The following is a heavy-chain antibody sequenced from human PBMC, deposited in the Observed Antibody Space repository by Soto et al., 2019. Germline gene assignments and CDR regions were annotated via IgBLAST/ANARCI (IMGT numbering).Heavy chain of an antibody. CDR1: GFTFSSYA. Sequence: GGSLRLSCAASGFTFSSYAMSWVRQAPGKGLEWVSLISWDGGSTYYADSVKGRFTISRDKSKNSRYLQMNSLRTEDTALYYCAKEMFLGAGAFDIWGQGTMVTVSS. J-gene: IGHJ3*02. CDR3: AKEMFLGAGAFDI. D-gene: IGHD3-10*02. V-gene: IGHV3-43*02. CDR2: ISWDGGST.